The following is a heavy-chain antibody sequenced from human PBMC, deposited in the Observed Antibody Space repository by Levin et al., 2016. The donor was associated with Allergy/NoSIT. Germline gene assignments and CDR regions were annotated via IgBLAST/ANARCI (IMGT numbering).Heavy chain of an antibody. Sequence: GESLKISCAASGFTFSSYGMHWVRQAPGKGLEWVAVISYDGSNKYYADSVKGRFTISRDNSKNTLYLQMNSLRAEDTAVYYCAKELKSCYCLDYWGQGTLVTVSS. D-gene: IGHD2-15*01. V-gene: IGHV3-30*18. CDR1: GFTFSSYG. CDR2: ISYDGSNK. J-gene: IGHJ4*02. CDR3: AKELKSCYCLDY.